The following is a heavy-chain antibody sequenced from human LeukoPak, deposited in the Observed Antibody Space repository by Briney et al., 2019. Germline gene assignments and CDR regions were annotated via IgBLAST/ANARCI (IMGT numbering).Heavy chain of an antibody. CDR3: QGLIAARTLPRRVDY. D-gene: IGHD6-6*01. CDR2: IYHSGST. Sequence: SETLSLTCTVSSYSISNGYYWGWIRQPPGKGLEWIGSIYHSGSTYYNPSLKSRVTISVDTSKNQFSLKLSSVTAADTAVYYCQGLIAARTLPRRVDYWGQGTLVTVSS. CDR1: SYSISNGYY. J-gene: IGHJ4*02. V-gene: IGHV4-38-2*02.